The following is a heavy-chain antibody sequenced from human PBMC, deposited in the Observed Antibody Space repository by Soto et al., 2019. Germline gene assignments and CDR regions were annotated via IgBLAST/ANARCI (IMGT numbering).Heavy chain of an antibody. CDR1: GFTFSSYS. Sequence: PGRSLRLSCAASGFTFSSYSMNWVRQAPGKGLEWVSSISSSSSYIYYADSVKGRFTISRDNAKNSLYLQMNSLRAEDTAVYYCARDYYDFWSGYPYYYYGMDVWGQGTTVTVSS. J-gene: IGHJ6*02. V-gene: IGHV3-21*01. CDR3: ARDYYDFWSGYPYYYYGMDV. CDR2: ISSSSSYI. D-gene: IGHD3-3*01.